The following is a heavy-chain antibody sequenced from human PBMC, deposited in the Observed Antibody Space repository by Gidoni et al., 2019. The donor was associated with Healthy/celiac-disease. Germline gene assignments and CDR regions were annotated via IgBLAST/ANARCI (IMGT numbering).Heavy chain of an antibody. V-gene: IGHV3-21*01. Sequence: EVQLVESGGGLVQPGGSLRLSCAASGFTFSRYSMNWVRQAPGKGLEWVSSISSSRSYIYYADSVKGRFTISRDNAKNSLYLQMNSLRAEDTAVYYCARMIAAAGDNWFDPWGQGTLVTVSS. CDR1: GFTFSRYS. CDR3: ARMIAAAGDNWFDP. CDR2: ISSSRSYI. D-gene: IGHD6-13*01. J-gene: IGHJ5*02.